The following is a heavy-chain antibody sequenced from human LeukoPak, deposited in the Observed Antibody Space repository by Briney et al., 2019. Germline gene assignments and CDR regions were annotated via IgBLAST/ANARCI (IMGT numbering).Heavy chain of an antibody. D-gene: IGHD3-3*01. Sequence: PSETLSLTCAVYGGSFSGYYWSWIRQPPGKGLEWIGEINHSGSTNYNPSLKSRVTISVDTSKNQFSLKLSSVTAADTAVYYCARAGEGPFGVVIMANYYYYGMDVWGQGTTVTVSS. CDR1: GGSFSGYY. CDR3: ARAGEGPFGVVIMANYYYYGMDV. CDR2: INHSGST. J-gene: IGHJ6*02. V-gene: IGHV4-34*01.